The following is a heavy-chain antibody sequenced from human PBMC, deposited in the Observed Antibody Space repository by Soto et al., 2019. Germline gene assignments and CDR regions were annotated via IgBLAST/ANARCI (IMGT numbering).Heavy chain of an antibody. J-gene: IGHJ4*02. CDR2: IYYTGST. CDR1: AGSISSNY. V-gene: IGHV4-59*01. Sequence: SQIMSLTCTVSAGSISSNYCTCIRQLTGKRLDKTGYIYYTGSTNYNPSLRSRVTISVDPSQNQFSLKLSSVNAVDTAVYSCARGGAWYNWNDVCYWGQGTLVTVSS. CDR3: ARGGAWYNWNDVCY. D-gene: IGHD1-1*01.